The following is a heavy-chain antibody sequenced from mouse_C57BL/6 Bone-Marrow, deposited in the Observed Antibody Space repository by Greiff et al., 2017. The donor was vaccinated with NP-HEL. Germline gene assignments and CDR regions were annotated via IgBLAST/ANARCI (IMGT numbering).Heavy chain of an antibody. J-gene: IGHJ1*03. V-gene: IGHV1-74*01. CDR3: AILHYYGSSHWYFDV. Sequence: QVQLQQPGAELVKPGASVKVSCKASGYTFTSYWMHWVKQRPGQGLEWIGRIHPSGSDTNYNQKFKGKATLTVYKSSSTAYMQLSSLTSEDSAVYYCAILHYYGSSHWYFDVWGTGTTVTVSS. D-gene: IGHD1-1*01. CDR1: GYTFTSYW. CDR2: IHPSGSDT.